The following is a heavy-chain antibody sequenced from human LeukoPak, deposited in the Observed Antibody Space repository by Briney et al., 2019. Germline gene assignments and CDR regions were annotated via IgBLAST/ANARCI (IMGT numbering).Heavy chain of an antibody. CDR2: FDPEDGET. J-gene: IGHJ3*02. Sequence: ASVKVSCKVSGYTLTELSMHWVRQAPGKGLEWMGGFDPEDGETIYAQKFQGRVTMTEDTSTDTAYMELSSLRSEDTAVCYCATDQIVGATLAFDIWGQGTMVTVSS. D-gene: IGHD1-26*01. CDR3: ATDQIVGATLAFDI. V-gene: IGHV1-24*01. CDR1: GYTLTELS.